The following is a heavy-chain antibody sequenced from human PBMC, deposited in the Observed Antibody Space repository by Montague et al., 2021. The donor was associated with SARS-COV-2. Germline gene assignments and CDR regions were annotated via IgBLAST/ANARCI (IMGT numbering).Heavy chain of an antibody. V-gene: IGHV4-34*01. CDR1: GGSFSGYY. CDR2: INHSGST. CDR3: ARALPVTTFFYSYYGMDV. Sequence: SETLSLTCAVYGGSFSGYYWSWIRQPPGKGLEWIGEINHSGSTNYNPSLKSRVTISVDTSKNQFSLELSSVTAADTAVYYCARALPVTTFFYSYYGMDVWGQGTTATVPS. J-gene: IGHJ6*02. D-gene: IGHD4-17*01.